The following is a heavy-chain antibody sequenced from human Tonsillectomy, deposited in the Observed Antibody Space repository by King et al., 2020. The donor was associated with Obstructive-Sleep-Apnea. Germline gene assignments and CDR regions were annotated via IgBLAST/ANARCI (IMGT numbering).Heavy chain of an antibody. D-gene: IGHD3-3*01. Sequence: VQLVQSGGGLVQPGGSLRLSCAASGFTVSSNYMSWVRQAPGKGLEWVSVIYSGGSTYYADSVKGRFTISRDNSKNTLYLQMNSLRAEDTAVYYCARLGFLEWLFRNGMDVWGQGTTVTVSS. J-gene: IGHJ6*02. CDR2: IYSGGST. CDR1: GFTVSSNY. V-gene: IGHV3-66*01. CDR3: ARLGFLEWLFRNGMDV.